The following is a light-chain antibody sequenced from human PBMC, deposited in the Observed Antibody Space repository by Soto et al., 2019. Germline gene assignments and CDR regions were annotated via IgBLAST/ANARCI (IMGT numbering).Light chain of an antibody. Sequence: DIQMTQSPSSLSASVGARGTTTSRAMRAITDYLAWYQQKPGQVPKLLIYAASTLQSGVPSRFTASGSGTDFTLTITGLQPEDFATYYCQNYNSAPWTFGQGTKVEF. CDR3: QNYNSAPWT. V-gene: IGKV1-27*01. CDR2: AAS. J-gene: IGKJ1*01. CDR1: RAITDY.